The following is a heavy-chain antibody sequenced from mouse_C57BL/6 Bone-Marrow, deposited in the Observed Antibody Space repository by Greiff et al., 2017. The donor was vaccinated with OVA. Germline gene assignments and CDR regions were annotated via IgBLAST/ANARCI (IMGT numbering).Heavy chain of an antibody. CDR3: ARDAMGAWSYYYAMDY. CDR2: SRNKANDYTT. CDR1: GFTFSDFY. V-gene: IGHV7-1*01. J-gene: IGHJ4*01. Sequence: EVKLVESGGGLVQSGRSLRLSCATSGFTFSDFYMDWVRQAPGKGLEWIAASRNKANDYTTEYSASVKGRFTVSRATSQSILYLQVNALRAEDTAIYYCARDAMGAWSYYYAMDYWGQGTSVTVSS. D-gene: IGHD2-3*01.